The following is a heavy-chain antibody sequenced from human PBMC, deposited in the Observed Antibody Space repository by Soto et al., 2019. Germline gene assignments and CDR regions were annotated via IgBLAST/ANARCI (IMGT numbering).Heavy chain of an antibody. V-gene: IGHV3-33*01. CDR2: IWYDGSNK. Sequence: QVPLVESGGGVVQPGRSLRLSCAASGFTFSSYGMHWVRQAPGKGLEWVAVIWYDGSNKYYADSVKGRFTISRDNSKNTLYLQMNSLRAEDTAVYYCARDGTRLHINYYYGMDVWGQGTTVTVSS. J-gene: IGHJ6*02. D-gene: IGHD4-4*01. CDR1: GFTFSSYG. CDR3: ARDGTRLHINYYYGMDV.